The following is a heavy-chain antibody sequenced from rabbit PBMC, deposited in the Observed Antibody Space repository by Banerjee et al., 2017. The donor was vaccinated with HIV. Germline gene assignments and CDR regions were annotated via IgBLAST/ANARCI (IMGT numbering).Heavy chain of an antibody. Sequence: KGRFTISKISSTTVTLQMTSLTAADTATYFCARENGDAGYGSDLWGQGTLVTVS. CDR3: ARENGDAGYGSDL. J-gene: IGHJ4*01. V-gene: IGHV1S40*01. D-gene: IGHD6-1*01.